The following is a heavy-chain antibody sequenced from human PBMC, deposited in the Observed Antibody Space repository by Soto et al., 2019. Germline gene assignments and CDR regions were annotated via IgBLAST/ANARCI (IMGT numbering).Heavy chain of an antibody. V-gene: IGHV4-39*01. CDR3: ARHEGDRGVIIYNWFDP. J-gene: IGHJ5*02. D-gene: IGHD3-10*01. CDR2: IYYSGST. CDR1: GGSISSSSYY. Sequence: SETLSLTCTVSGGSISSSSYYWGWIRQPPGKGLEWIGSIYYSGSTYYNPSLKSRVTISVDTSKNQFSLKLSSVTAADTAVYYCARHEGDRGVIIYNWFDPWGQGTLVTVSS.